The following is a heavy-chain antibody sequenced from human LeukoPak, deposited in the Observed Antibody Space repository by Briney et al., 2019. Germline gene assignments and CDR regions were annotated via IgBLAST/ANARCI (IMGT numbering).Heavy chain of an antibody. CDR1: GFTFSSYA. J-gene: IGHJ4*02. Sequence: GGSLRLSCAASGFTFSSYAMSWVRQAPGKGLEWVSAISGSGGSTYYADSVKGRFTISRDNSKNTLYLQMNSLRAEDTAVYYCAKVGSGSYCGEVFDYWGQGTLVTVSS. CDR3: AKVGSGSYCGEVFDY. CDR2: ISGSGGST. V-gene: IGHV3-23*01. D-gene: IGHD1-26*01.